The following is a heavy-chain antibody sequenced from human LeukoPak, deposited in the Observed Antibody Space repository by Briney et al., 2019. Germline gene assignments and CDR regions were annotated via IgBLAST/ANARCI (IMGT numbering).Heavy chain of an antibody. CDR3: AREYCISTSCYWFDP. CDR1: GGSISSSNW. V-gene: IGHV4-4*02. CDR2: IYHSGST. J-gene: IGHJ5*02. Sequence: PSGTLSLTCAVSGGSISSSNWWSWVRQPPGKGLEWIGEIYHSGSTYYNPSLKSRVTISVDTSKNQFSLKLSSVTAADTAVYYCAREYCISTSCYWFDPWGQGTLVTVSS. D-gene: IGHD2-2*01.